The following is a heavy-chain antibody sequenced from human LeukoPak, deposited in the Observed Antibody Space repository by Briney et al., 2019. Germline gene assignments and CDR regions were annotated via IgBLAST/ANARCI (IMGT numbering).Heavy chain of an antibody. CDR2: IYYSGST. CDR3: ARGLQY. V-gene: IGHV4-61*01. Sequence: SETLSLTCTVSGGSVSSGSYYWSWIRQPPGKGLEWIGYIYYSGSTNYNPSLKSRVTISVDTSKNQFSLKLSSVTAADTAVYYCARGLQYWGQGTLVTVSS. J-gene: IGHJ4*02. CDR1: GGSVSSGSYY.